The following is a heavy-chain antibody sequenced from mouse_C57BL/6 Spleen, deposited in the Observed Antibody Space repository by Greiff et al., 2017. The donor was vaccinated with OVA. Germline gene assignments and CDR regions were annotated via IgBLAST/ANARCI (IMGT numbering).Heavy chain of an antibody. V-gene: IGHV3-6*01. CDR3: ARYYGSSYHYYAMDY. J-gene: IGHJ4*01. D-gene: IGHD1-1*01. CDR1: GYSITSGYY. Sequence: DVQLQESGPGLVKPSQSLSLTCSVTGYSITSGYYWNWIRQFPGNKLEWMGYISYDGSNNYNPSLKNRISITRDTSKNQFFLKLNSVTTEDTATYYCARYYGSSYHYYAMDYWGQGTSVTVSS. CDR2: ISYDGSN.